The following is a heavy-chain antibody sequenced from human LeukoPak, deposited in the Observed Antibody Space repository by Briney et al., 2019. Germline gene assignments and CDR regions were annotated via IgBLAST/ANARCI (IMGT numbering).Heavy chain of an antibody. CDR2: INPNSGGT. Sequence: ASVKVSCKASGYTFTGYYMHWVRQAPGQGLEWMGWINPNSGGTNYAQEFQGRVTMTRDTSISTAYMELSSLRSEDTAVYYCARRVVDYDFWSGYYTYYYYMDVWGKGTTVTVSS. CDR3: ARRVVDYDFWSGYYTYYYYMDV. D-gene: IGHD3-3*01. V-gene: IGHV1-2*02. J-gene: IGHJ6*03. CDR1: GYTFTGYY.